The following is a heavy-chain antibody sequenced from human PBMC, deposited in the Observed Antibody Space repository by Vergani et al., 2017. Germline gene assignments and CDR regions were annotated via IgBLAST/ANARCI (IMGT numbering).Heavy chain of an antibody. V-gene: IGHV1-2*02. CDR1: GYTFTGYS. CDR3: AREGNYYDSTGLGPGGSFD. D-gene: IGHD3-22*01. J-gene: IGHJ4*02. Sequence: QVQLVQSGAEVKKPGASVKVSCKASGYTFTGYSMHWVRQAPGQGLEWMGWINPNSGGTNSAQKLQGRVTMTRNTSISTDYMELISLTPEDTAVYYRAREGNYYDSTGLGPGGSFDWRPGTLVSVCS. CDR2: INPNSGGT.